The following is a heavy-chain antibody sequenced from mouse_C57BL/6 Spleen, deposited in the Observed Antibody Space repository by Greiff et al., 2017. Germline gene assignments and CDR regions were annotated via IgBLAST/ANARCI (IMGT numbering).Heavy chain of an antibody. D-gene: IGHD1-1*01. Sequence: EVMLVESGGGLVKPGGSLKLSCAASGFTFSSYAMSWVRQTPEKRLEWVATISDGGSYPYSPDNVKVRFPFSRDNAKNNLSLQMRHLEYDDTAMYYCVRDGEIYYYGSSYDYYAMDYWGQGTSVTVSS. CDR1: GFTFSSYA. J-gene: IGHJ4*01. V-gene: IGHV5-4*01. CDR3: VRDGEIYYYGSSYDYYAMDY. CDR2: ISDGGSYP.